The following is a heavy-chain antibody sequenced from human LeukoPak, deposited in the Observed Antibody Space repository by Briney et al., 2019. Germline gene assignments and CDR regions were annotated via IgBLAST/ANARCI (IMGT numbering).Heavy chain of an antibody. CDR1: GGSFSGYY. CDR3: TRGLYYDYVWGSYRYFDY. V-gene: IGHV4-34*01. Sequence: SETLSLTCAVYGGSFSGYYWSWIRQPPGKGLEWIGDINHSGSTNYNPSLKSRVTISVDTSKNQFSLKLSSVTDADTAVYYCTRGLYYDYVWGSYRYFDYWGQGTLVTVSS. CDR2: INHSGST. D-gene: IGHD3-16*02. J-gene: IGHJ4*02.